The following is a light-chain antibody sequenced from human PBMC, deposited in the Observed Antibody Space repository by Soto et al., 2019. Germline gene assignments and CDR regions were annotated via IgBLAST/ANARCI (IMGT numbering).Light chain of an antibody. CDR3: HQCGSSPWT. Sequence: EIVLTQSPGTLSLSPGERAILSCRASQSVSSYYLAWYQQKPGQAPRLLIYAASSRATGIPDRFSGGGSGTDFTLTISRLEPEDFAVYYCHQCGSSPWTFGQGTKVDIK. J-gene: IGKJ1*01. CDR1: QSVSSYY. V-gene: IGKV3-20*01. CDR2: AAS.